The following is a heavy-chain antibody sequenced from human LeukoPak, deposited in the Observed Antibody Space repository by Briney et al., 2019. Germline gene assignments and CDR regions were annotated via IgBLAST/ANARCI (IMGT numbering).Heavy chain of an antibody. CDR1: GYTFTGYY. CDR2: INPNSGGT. J-gene: IGHJ4*02. Sequence: ASVKVSCKASGYTFTGYYMHWVRQAPGQGLEWMGWINPNSGGTNYAQKFQGRVTMTRDTSISTAYMELSRLRSDDTAVYYCARDRAHLVGATYGYWGQGTLVTVSS. D-gene: IGHD1-26*01. CDR3: ARDRAHLVGATYGY. V-gene: IGHV1-2*02.